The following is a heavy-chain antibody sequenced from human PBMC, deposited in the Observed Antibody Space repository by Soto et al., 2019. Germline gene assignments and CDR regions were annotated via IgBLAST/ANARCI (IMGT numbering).Heavy chain of an antibody. Sequence: EVQLVESGGGLVKPGESLRLSCAASGFTFTNAWMGWVRQAPGKGLEWVGRIKSKTDGGTTDYEAPVKGRFTISRDDSKSTLYLQMNSLKTEDTAVYYCPTGDNSSPHYALGYWGQGTLVTVSS. CDR1: GFTFTNAW. D-gene: IGHD3-22*01. CDR3: PTGDNSSPHYALGY. V-gene: IGHV3-15*01. J-gene: IGHJ4*02. CDR2: IKSKTDGGTT.